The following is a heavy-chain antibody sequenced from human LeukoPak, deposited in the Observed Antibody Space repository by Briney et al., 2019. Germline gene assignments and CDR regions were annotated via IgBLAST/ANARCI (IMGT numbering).Heavy chain of an antibody. J-gene: IGHJ4*02. Sequence: SETLSLTCTVSGGSISSHYWSWIRQPAGKVLEWIGRISTIGTTNYNPSLKSRVTMSIDTSKNQFSLKLSSVTAADTAVYYCSRDPGSGWYSDYWGQGTLITVSS. CDR2: ISTIGTT. D-gene: IGHD6-19*01. CDR3: SRDPGSGWYSDY. CDR1: GGSISSHY. V-gene: IGHV4-4*07.